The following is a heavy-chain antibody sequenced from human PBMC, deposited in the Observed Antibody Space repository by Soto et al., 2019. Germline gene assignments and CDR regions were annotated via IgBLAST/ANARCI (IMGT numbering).Heavy chain of an antibody. D-gene: IGHD3-16*01. CDR3: GREFLGRSFWFAP. J-gene: IGHJ5*02. CDR1: GGSISNSY. V-gene: IGHV4-59*01. Sequence: PSETLSLTCTVSGGSISNSYWSWIRQSPGKGLEWIGYIYSSGSTNYNPSLKSRVTISVDTSKNQFSLKLSSVTAADTAVYYCGREFLGRSFWFAPGGKETLVTVP. CDR2: IYSSGST.